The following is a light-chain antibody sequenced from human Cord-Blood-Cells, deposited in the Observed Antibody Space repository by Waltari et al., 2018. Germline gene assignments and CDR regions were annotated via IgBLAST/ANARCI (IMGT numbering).Light chain of an antibody. CDR3: YSTDSSGNHYV. V-gene: IGLV3-10*01. Sequence: SYALTQPPSVSVSPGQTARITCSGAALPKKYAYWYQQKSGQAPVLVIYEDSKRPSGIPERFSGSSSGTMATLTISGAQVEDEADYYCYSTDSSGNHYVFGTGTKVTVL. CDR1: ALPKKY. CDR2: EDS. J-gene: IGLJ1*01.